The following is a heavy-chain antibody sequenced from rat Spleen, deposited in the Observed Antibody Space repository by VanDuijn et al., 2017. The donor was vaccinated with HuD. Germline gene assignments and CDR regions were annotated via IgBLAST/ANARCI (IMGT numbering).Heavy chain of an antibody. Sequence: EVQLQESGPGLVKPSQSLSLTCSVTNYSITSDYLGWIRKFPGSKMEWIGHISYSGSSSYSPSLKGRISITRDTSKNQFFLQLNSVTTEDTATYYCARRDYSGYWYFDFWGPGTMVTVSS. V-gene: IGHV3-1*01. D-gene: IGHD1-1*01. CDR1: NYSITSDY. CDR2: ISYSGSS. J-gene: IGHJ1*01. CDR3: ARRDYSGYWYFDF.